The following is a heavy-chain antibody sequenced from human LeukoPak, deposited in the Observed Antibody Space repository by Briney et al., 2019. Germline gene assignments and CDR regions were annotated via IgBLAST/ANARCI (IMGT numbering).Heavy chain of an antibody. D-gene: IGHD3-10*01. Sequence: SETLSLTCTVSGGSISSYYWSWIRPPAGEGLEWIGRIYTDGSTNYNPSLKSRVTMSVDTSKNQFSLKLSSVTAADTAVYYCARDRPGVSFGDYWGQGTLVTVSS. CDR1: GGSISSYY. CDR2: IYTDGST. CDR3: ARDRPGVSFGDY. V-gene: IGHV4-4*07. J-gene: IGHJ4*02.